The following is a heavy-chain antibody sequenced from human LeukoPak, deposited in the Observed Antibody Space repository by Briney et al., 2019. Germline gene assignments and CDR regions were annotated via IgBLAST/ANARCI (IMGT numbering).Heavy chain of an antibody. J-gene: IGHJ6*03. CDR2: IYYSGST. CDR1: GGSISSHY. CDR3: ARAAIHYYYYYMDV. V-gene: IGHV4-59*11. Sequence: SETLSLTCTVSGGSISSHYWSWIRQPPGKGLEWIGYIYYSGSTNYNPSLKSRVTISVDTSKNQFSLKLSSVTAADTAVYYCARAAIHYYYYYMDVWGKGTTVTVSS.